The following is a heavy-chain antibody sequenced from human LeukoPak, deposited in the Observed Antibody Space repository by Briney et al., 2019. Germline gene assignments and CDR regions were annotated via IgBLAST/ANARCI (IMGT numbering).Heavy chain of an antibody. CDR1: GGSINSGGYY. CDR3: ARDLVVKGYGMDV. V-gene: IGHV4-31*03. D-gene: IGHD2-21*01. J-gene: IGHJ6*01. Sequence: PSETLSLTCTVSGGSINSGGYYWSWIRQHPGKGLEWIGYIYYSGSTYYNPSLKSRVTISVDTSKNQFSLKLSSVTAADTAVYYCARDLVVKGYGMDVWGQGTTVTVSS. CDR2: IYYSGST.